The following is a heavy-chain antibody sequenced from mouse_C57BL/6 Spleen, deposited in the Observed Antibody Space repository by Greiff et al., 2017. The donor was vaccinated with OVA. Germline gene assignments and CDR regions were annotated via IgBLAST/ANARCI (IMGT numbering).Heavy chain of an antibody. V-gene: IGHV1-72*01. Sequence: QVHVKQSGAELVKPGASVKLSCKASGYTFTSYWMHWVKQRPGRGLEWIGRIDPNSGGTKYNEKFKSKATLTVDKPSSTAYMQLSSLTSEDSAVYYGARWDSYSKDYFDYWGQGTTLTVSS. D-gene: IGHD2-5*01. CDR2: IDPNSGGT. J-gene: IGHJ2*01. CDR1: GYTFTSYW. CDR3: ARWDSYSKDYFDY.